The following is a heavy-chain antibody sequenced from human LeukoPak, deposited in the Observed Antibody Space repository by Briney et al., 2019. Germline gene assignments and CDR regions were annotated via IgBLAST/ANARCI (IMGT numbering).Heavy chain of an antibody. Sequence: GGSLRLSCAASGFSFGDSTMHWVRQASGKGLEWVARIRSKVDSYMTAYAESVEGRFTISRDDSDSRAYLQMNSLKTEDTAVYYCARDDALGYYYYMDVWGKGTTVTVSS. CDR3: ARDDALGYYYYMDV. J-gene: IGHJ6*03. V-gene: IGHV3-73*01. D-gene: IGHD2-2*01. CDR1: GFSFGDST. CDR2: IRSKVDSYMT.